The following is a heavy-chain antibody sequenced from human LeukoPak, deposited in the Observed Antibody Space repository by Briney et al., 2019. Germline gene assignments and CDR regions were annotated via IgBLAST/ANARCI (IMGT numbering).Heavy chain of an antibody. Sequence: PGGSLRLSCAASGFTFDDYGMHWVRQAPGKGLEWVSGISWNSGKTGYADSVKGRFTISRDNAKNSLYLQMNSLRAEDTAVYYCARDGGFLEWLQTNDYYYGMDVWGQGTTVTVSS. J-gene: IGHJ6*02. CDR2: ISWNSGKT. CDR3: ARDGGFLEWLQTNDYYYGMDV. CDR1: GFTFDDYG. V-gene: IGHV3-9*01. D-gene: IGHD3-3*01.